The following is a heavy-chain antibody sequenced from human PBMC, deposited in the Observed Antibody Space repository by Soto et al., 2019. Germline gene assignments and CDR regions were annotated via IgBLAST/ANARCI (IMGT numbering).Heavy chain of an antibody. CDR1: GDSVSSGGYY. J-gene: IGHJ4*02. CDR2: IYYTGIT. CDR3: ARVGIAVTVFDS. Sequence: SETLSLTCSVSGDSVSSGGYYWSWIRQHPGKGPEWIGHIYYTGITHYNPSLKSRVIISVDTSENQFSLKLNSVTAADTAVYHCARVGIAVTVFDSWGQGTQVSVSS. D-gene: IGHD6-19*01. V-gene: IGHV4-31*03.